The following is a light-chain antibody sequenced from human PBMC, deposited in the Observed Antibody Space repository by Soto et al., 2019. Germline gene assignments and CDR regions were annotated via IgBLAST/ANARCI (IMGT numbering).Light chain of an antibody. Sequence: DIQMTQSPSSLSASVGDRVTITCQASQDISNYLNWYQQKPGKAPKLLIYAASSLQSGVPSRFSGSGSGTDFTLTISSLQPEDFATYYCQQSYSTPCFGGGTKVDIK. J-gene: IGKJ4*01. CDR3: QQSYSTPC. V-gene: IGKV1-39*01. CDR1: QDISNY. CDR2: AAS.